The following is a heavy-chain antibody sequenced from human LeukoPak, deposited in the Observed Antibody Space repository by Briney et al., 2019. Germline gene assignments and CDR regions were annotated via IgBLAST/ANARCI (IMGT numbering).Heavy chain of an antibody. J-gene: IGHJ4*02. CDR3: ARFMCSSTSCSFDY. CDR1: GFTFSSYG. V-gene: IGHV3-48*04. Sequence: GGSLRLSCAASGFTFSSYGMNWVRQAPGKGLEWVSYISSSGSIIYYADSVKGRFTISRDNAKNSLYLQMNSLRAEDTAVYYCARFMCSSTSCSFDYWGQGTLVTVSS. D-gene: IGHD2-2*01. CDR2: ISSSGSII.